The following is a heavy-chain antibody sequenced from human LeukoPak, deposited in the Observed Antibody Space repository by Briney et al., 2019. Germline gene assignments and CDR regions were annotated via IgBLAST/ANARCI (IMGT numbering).Heavy chain of an antibody. J-gene: IGHJ5*02. D-gene: IGHD2-15*01. CDR3: ARALAYCSGGSCTRGYNWFDP. V-gene: IGHV4-39*01. CDR2: IYYGGST. CDR1: GGSISSSDYY. Sequence: SETLSLTCIVSGGSISSSDYYWGWIRQPPGKGLEWIGSIYYGGSTYYNPSLKSRVTISVDTSMNQFSLKLSFVTTADTAVYYRARALAYCSGGSCTRGYNWFDPWGQGTLVTVPS.